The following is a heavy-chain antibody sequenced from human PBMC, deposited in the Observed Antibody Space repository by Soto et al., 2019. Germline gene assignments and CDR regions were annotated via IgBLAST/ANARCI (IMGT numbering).Heavy chain of an antibody. Sequence: ASVKVSCTVSGDTLTELSMHWVRQAPGRGLEWMGGFDPEDGETIYAQKFQGRVTMTEDTSTDTAYMELSSLRSEDTAVYYCANLRRDYCSSTSCYWFMYFQHWGQGTLVTVSS. CDR1: GDTLTELS. CDR2: FDPEDGET. CDR3: ANLRRDYCSSTSCYWFMYFQH. D-gene: IGHD2-2*01. V-gene: IGHV1-24*01. J-gene: IGHJ1*01.